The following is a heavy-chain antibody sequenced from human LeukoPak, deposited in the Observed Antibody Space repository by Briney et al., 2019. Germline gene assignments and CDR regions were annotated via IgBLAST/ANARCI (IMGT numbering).Heavy chain of an antibody. Sequence: GGSLRLSCAASGFTFSSYAMHWVRQAPGKGLEYVSAISSNGGSTYYANSVKGRFTISRDNSKNTLYLQMGSLRAEDMAVYYCARSSGHSGSYYGAFDIWGQGTMVTVSS. CDR3: ARSSGHSGSYYGAFDI. CDR2: ISSNGGST. D-gene: IGHD1-26*01. V-gene: IGHV3-64*01. CDR1: GFTFSSYA. J-gene: IGHJ3*02.